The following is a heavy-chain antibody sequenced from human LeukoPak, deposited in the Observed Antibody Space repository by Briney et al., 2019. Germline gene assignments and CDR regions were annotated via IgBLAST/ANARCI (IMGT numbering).Heavy chain of an antibody. CDR1: GFTFSNYV. CDR3: ARGGSYFDISGYYFY. J-gene: IGHJ4*02. Sequence: GGSLRLSCAASGFTFSNYVLSWVRQAPGTGLEWVSAISGSGATTYYADSVKGRFTISRDNSKNTLYLQMNSLRTEDTAVYYCARGGSYFDISGYYFYWGQGTLVTVSS. D-gene: IGHD3-22*01. V-gene: IGHV3-23*01. CDR2: ISGSGATT.